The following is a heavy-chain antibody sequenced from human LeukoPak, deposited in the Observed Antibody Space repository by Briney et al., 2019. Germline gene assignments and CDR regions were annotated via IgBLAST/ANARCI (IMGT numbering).Heavy chain of an antibody. CDR3: AKDGEVFSPNYFDY. J-gene: IGHJ4*02. V-gene: IGHV3-23*01. CDR1: GFTFSSYA. CDR2: ISGSGGST. D-gene: IGHD3-10*01. Sequence: LSGGSLRLSCAASGFTFSSYAISWVRQAPGKGLEWVSAISGSGGSTYYADSVKGRFTISRDNSKNTLYLQMNSLRAEDTAVYYCAKDGEVFSPNYFDYWGQGTLVTVSS.